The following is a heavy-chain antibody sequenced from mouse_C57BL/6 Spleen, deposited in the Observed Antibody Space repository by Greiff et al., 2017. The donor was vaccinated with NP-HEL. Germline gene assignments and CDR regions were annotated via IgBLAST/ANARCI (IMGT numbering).Heavy chain of an antibody. CDR2: IYPGSGST. Sequence: QVHVKQPGAELVKPGASVKMSCKASGYTFTSYWITWVKQRPGQGLEWIGDIYPGSGSTNYNEKFKSKATLTVDTSSSTAYMQLSSLTSEDSAVYYCARYDYDGGTFDYWGQGTTLTVSS. V-gene: IGHV1-55*01. D-gene: IGHD2-4*01. J-gene: IGHJ2*01. CDR1: GYTFTSYW. CDR3: ARYDYDGGTFDY.